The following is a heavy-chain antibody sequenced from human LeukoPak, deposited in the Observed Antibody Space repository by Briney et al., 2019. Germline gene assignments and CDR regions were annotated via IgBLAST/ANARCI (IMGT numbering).Heavy chain of an antibody. CDR3: AKASYDTSGYLPPDY. CDR2: ISWDGGGT. Sequence: GGSLRLSCVASGFTFDDFAMHWVRQAPGKGLEWVSLISWDGGGTYYADSVKGRFTISRDNSKNSLYLQMNSLRAEDTALYYCAKASYDTSGYLPPDYWGQGTLVTVSS. V-gene: IGHV3-43D*03. CDR1: GFTFDDFA. J-gene: IGHJ4*02. D-gene: IGHD3-22*01.